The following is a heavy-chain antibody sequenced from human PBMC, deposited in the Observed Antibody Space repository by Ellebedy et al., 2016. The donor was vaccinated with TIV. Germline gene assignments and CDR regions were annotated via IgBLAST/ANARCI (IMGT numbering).Heavy chain of an antibody. CDR2: MYYSGST. D-gene: IGHD5-12*01. Sequence: SETLSLTCTVSGGSISSSDYYWGWIRQPPGKGLEWIGSMYYSGSTHFNPSLKSRVTIYVDTSRNHFSLRLSSVTAADTAVYYCARHHDYGNWFDYWGQGIMVTVSS. CDR3: ARHHDYGNWFDY. CDR1: GGSISSSDYY. V-gene: IGHV4-39*01. J-gene: IGHJ5*01.